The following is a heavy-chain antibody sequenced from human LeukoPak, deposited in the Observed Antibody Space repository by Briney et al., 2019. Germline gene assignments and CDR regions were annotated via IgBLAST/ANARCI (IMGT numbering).Heavy chain of an antibody. CDR3: ARGGRLRF. CDR1: GGSFSGYY. CDR2: INHSGST. Sequence: SETLSLTCAVYGGSFSGYYWSWIRQPPGKGLEWIGEINHSGSTNYNPSLKSRGTISVGTSKNQFSLKLSSVTAADTAVYYCARGGRLRFWGEGTLVTVSS. V-gene: IGHV4-34*01. J-gene: IGHJ4*02. D-gene: IGHD3-3*01.